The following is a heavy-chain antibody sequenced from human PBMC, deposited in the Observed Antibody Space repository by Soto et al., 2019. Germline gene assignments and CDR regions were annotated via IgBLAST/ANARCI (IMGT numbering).Heavy chain of an antibody. CDR3: ARGRDIVVVPAAVGYYMDV. V-gene: IGHV1-8*01. CDR2: MNPNSGNT. D-gene: IGHD2-2*01. J-gene: IGHJ6*03. CDR1: GYTFTSYD. Sequence: GASVKVSCKASGYTFTSYDINWVRPATGQGLEWMGWMNPNSGNTGYAQKFQGRVTMTRNTSISTAYMELSSLRSEDTAVYYCARGRDIVVVPAAVGYYMDVWAKGTTVTVSS.